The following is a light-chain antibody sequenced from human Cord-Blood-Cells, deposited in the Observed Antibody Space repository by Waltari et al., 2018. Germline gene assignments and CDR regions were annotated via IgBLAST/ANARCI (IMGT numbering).Light chain of an antibody. V-gene: IGKV1-9*01. J-gene: IGKJ2*01. CDR1: QGIGIY. CDR3: QQLNSYPYT. Sequence: DIQLTQSPSFLSASVGDRVTITCRASQGIGIYLAWYQQKPGKAPKLLIYAASTLQSGVPSRFSGSGSGTEFTLTISSLQPEDCATYYCQQLNSYPYTFGQGTKLEIK. CDR2: AAS.